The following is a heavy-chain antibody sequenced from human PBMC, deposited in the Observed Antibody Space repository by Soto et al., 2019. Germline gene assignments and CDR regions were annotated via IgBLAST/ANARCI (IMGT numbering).Heavy chain of an antibody. V-gene: IGHV1-69*13. Sequence: ASVKVSCKASGGTFSSYAISWVRQAPGQGLEWMGGIIPIFGTANYAQKFQGRVTITADESTSTAYMELSSLRSEDTAVYYCARGRIVVVTATYYYYYGMDVWGQGTTVTVSS. CDR3: ARGRIVVVTATYYYYYGMDV. CDR1: GGTFSSYA. CDR2: IIPIFGTA. J-gene: IGHJ6*02. D-gene: IGHD2-21*02.